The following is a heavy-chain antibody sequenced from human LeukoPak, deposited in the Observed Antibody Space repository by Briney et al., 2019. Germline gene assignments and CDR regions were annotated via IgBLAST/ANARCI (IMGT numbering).Heavy chain of an antibody. V-gene: IGHV3-64D*06. CDR1: GFSFSNYD. CDR3: VKDGVGVLYYFDY. D-gene: IGHD1-26*01. J-gene: IGHJ4*02. CDR2: ISNYGGST. Sequence: GGSLRLSCSASGFSFSNYDMYWVRQAPGKGLEYVSRISNYGGSTYYADSVKGRFTISRDNSKNTLYLQMSSLRAEDTAVYYCVKDGVGVLYYFDYWGQGTLDTLSS.